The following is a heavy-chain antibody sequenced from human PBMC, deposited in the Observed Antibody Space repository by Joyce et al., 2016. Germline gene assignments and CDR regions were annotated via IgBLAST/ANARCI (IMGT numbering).Heavy chain of an antibody. J-gene: IGHJ3*01. CDR1: GGSFGAHT. CDR2: SIPVFVTP. Sequence: QVHLVQSGAEVKMPGSSVKVSCTDSGGSFGAHTFNWVRQTPGQGLEWMGGSIPVFVTPHYAKKLQGTVSITADTGTSTVFMEVRSLTSDDTAMYCCASGVARYCSSSTCPRPLDVWGQGTMVIVS. CDR3: ASGVARYCSSSTCPRPLDV. D-gene: IGHD2-2*01. V-gene: IGHV1-69*14.